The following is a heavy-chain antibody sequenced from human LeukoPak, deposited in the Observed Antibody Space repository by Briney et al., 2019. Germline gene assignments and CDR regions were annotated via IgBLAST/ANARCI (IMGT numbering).Heavy chain of an antibody. Sequence: PGGSLRLSRAASGFTVSSNYMSWVRQAPGKGLEWVSVIYSGGSTYYADSVKGRFTISRDNSKNTLYLQMNSLRAEDTAVYYCASSWIQLWLPDYWGQGTLVTVSS. CDR3: ASSWIQLWLPDY. J-gene: IGHJ4*02. V-gene: IGHV3-53*01. D-gene: IGHD5-18*01. CDR2: IYSGGST. CDR1: GFTVSSNY.